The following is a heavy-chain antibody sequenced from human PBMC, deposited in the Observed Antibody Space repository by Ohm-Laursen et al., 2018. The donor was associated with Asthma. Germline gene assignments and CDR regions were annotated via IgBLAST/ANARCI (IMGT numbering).Heavy chain of an antibody. D-gene: IGHD2-15*01. CDR3: ARDEIGFCSGGSCYPRY. J-gene: IGHJ4*02. CDR1: GFTFSNYA. Sequence: SLRLSCAATGFTFSNYAINWVRQPPGKGLEWVGVILYDGSYKYYADSVKGRFTISRDNSKNTLYLQMNSLRAEDTAVYYCARDEIGFCSGGSCYPRYWGQGTLVIVSS. CDR2: ILYDGSYK. V-gene: IGHV3-30*03.